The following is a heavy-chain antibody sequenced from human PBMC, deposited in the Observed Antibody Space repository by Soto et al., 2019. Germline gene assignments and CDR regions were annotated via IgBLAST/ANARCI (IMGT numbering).Heavy chain of an antibody. Sequence: QVQLVQSGAEVKKPGASVKVSCKASGYTFTSYYMHWVRQAPGQGLEWMGIINPSGGSTSYAQKFQGRVTMTRDTSTSTVYMELSSLRSEDTAVYYCARDKQRKYRYYYDSSGSAWGQGTLVTVSS. J-gene: IGHJ5*02. D-gene: IGHD3-22*01. V-gene: IGHV1-46*01. CDR1: GYTFTSYY. CDR2: INPSGGST. CDR3: ARDKQRKYRYYYDSSGSA.